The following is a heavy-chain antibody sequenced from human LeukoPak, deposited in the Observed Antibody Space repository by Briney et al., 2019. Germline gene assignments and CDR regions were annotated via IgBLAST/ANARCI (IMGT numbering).Heavy chain of an antibody. V-gene: IGHV4-59*01. CDR3: ARVGDWNDLVY. CDR1: GGSINNYY. Sequence: SETLSLTCTVSGGSINNYYWSWIRQTPGKGLEWIGYILYSGTTTNYNPSLKSRVTISVDTSKNQFSLKLSSVTAADTAVYYCARVGDWNDLVYWGQGTLVTVSS. D-gene: IGHD1-1*01. J-gene: IGHJ4*02. CDR2: ILYSGTTT.